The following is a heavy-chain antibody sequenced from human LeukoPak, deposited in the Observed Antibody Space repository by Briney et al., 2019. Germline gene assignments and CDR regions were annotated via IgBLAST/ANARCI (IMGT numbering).Heavy chain of an antibody. Sequence: TTSETLSLTCTVSGGSISSYYWSWIRQPPGKGLEWIGRIHTSGRTNYNPSLKSRVTISVDTSENQFSLKLSSVTAADTAVYYCARDSDSRYGGWFDPWGQGTLVTVSS. D-gene: IGHD4-23*01. CDR1: GGSISSYY. V-gene: IGHV4-4*07. CDR3: ARDSDSRYGGWFDP. J-gene: IGHJ5*02. CDR2: IHTSGRT.